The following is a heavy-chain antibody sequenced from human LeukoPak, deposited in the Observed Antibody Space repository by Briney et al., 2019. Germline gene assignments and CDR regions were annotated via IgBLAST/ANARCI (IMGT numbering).Heavy chain of an antibody. J-gene: IGHJ1*01. Sequence: ASVKVSCKPSGFTFTIYDINWVRQAPGQGLEWMGWMNGNSGDTGYAQKFQGRVTMTRNTSISTAYMELSNLRSEDTAVYYCVRGRFIAGAGDWGQGTPVTVPS. CDR2: MNGNSGDT. V-gene: IGHV1-8*01. D-gene: IGHD1-26*01. CDR1: GFTFTIYD. CDR3: VRGRFIAGAGD.